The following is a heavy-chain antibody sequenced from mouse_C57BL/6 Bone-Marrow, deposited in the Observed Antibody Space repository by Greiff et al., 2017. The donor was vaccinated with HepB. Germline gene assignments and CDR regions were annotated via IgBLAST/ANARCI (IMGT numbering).Heavy chain of an antibody. D-gene: IGHD1-1*01. CDR3: ARLKVTTVEKESGFAY. J-gene: IGHJ3*01. CDR2: IDPSDSYT. V-gene: IGHV1-69*01. Sequence: QVQLKQPGAELVMPGASVKLSCKASGYTFTSYWMHWVKQRPGQGLEWIGEIDPSDSYTNYNQKFKGKSTLTVDKSSSTAYMQLSSLTSEDSAVYYCARLKVTTVEKESGFAYWGQGTLVTVSA. CDR1: GYTFTSYW.